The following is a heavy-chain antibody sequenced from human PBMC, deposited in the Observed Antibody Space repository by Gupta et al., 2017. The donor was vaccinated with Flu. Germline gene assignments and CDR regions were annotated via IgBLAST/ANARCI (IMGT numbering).Heavy chain of an antibody. CDR2: ISGNGEST. J-gene: IGHJ4*02. D-gene: IGHD3-16*01. CDR1: GFTFSSYA. CDR3: AKPHRYYDVSGFD. Sequence: DVQMLESGGDLLQPGGSLRLSCAASGFTFSSYAMNWVRQAPGKGLEWVSFISGNGESTFYADSVKGRFTISRDNSKNTLYVEMNNLRVEDTAVYYCAKPHRYYDVSGFDWGQGTLVTVSS. V-gene: IGHV3-23*01.